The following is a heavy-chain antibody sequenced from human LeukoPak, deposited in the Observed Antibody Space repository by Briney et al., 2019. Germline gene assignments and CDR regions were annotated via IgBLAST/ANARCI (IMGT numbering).Heavy chain of an antibody. CDR3: AKHLGVIDVAPDY. CDR1: GFTFSSYA. D-gene: IGHD3-10*01. CDR2: ISGSGGST. V-gene: IGHV3-23*01. J-gene: IGHJ4*02. Sequence: GGSLRLSCAASGFTFSSYAMSWVRQAPGKGLEWVSAISGSGGSTYYADSVKGRFTISRDNSKNPLYLQINSLRAEDTAVYYCAKHLGVIDVAPDYWGQGTLVTVSS.